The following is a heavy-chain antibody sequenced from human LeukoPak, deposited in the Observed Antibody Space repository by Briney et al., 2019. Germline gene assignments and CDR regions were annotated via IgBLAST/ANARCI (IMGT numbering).Heavy chain of an antibody. V-gene: IGHV3-48*01. D-gene: IGHD5-18*01. Sequence: GRSLRLSCTASGFTFSSYAMYWVRQAPGKGLEWVSYISSSGSTIYYADSVKGRFTISRDNAKNSLYLQMNSLRAEDTAVYYCARGYSDGHFDYWGQGTLVTVSS. CDR1: GFTFSSYA. CDR2: ISSSGSTI. CDR3: ARGYSDGHFDY. J-gene: IGHJ4*02.